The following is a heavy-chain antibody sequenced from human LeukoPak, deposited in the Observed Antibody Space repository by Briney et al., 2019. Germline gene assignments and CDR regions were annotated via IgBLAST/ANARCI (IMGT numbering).Heavy chain of an antibody. Sequence: GGSLRLSCAASGFTFSDFAMIWVRQPPGKGLEWVSSTFQGGGEIHYADSVRGRFTISRDNSRSTLFLQMNSLRAEDTAVYYCARDGQYQLRYDHFDYWGQGTLVTVSS. CDR2: TFQGGGEI. CDR3: ARDGQYQLRYDHFDY. D-gene: IGHD2-2*02. J-gene: IGHJ4*02. CDR1: GFTFSDFA. V-gene: IGHV3-23*01.